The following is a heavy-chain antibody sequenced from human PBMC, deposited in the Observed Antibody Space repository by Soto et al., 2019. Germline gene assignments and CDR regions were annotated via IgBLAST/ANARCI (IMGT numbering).Heavy chain of an antibody. J-gene: IGHJ5*02. V-gene: IGHV4-59*08. D-gene: IGHD5-18*01. CDR1: GGSISNYY. CDR3: ARLGPHVDTRWFDP. Sequence: PSETLSLTCTVSGGSISNYYWSWIRQPPGKGLEWIGYIYYSGTTNYSPSLKSRVTISIDTSKNQFSLKLSSVTAADTAMYYCARLGPHVDTRWFDPWGQGTLVTVSS. CDR2: IYYSGTT.